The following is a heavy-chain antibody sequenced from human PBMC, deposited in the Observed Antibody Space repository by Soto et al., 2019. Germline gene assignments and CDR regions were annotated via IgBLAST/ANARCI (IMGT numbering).Heavy chain of an antibody. J-gene: IGHJ5*02. D-gene: IGHD6-13*01. Sequence: GGSLRLSCVGSGFTFSTYSINWVRQAPGKGLEWVAVISYDGSNKYYADSVKGRFTISRDNSKNTLYLQMNSLRAEDTAVYYCAKDAAAAAGTGDSWGQGTLVTVSS. CDR1: GFTFSTYS. CDR3: AKDAAAAAGTGDS. V-gene: IGHV3-30*18. CDR2: ISYDGSNK.